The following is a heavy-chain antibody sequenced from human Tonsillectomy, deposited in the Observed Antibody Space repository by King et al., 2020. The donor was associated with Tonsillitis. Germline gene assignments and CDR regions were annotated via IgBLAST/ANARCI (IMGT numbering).Heavy chain of an antibody. CDR1: GYTFNGYY. CDR3: ARDRPPYSSSVDY. Sequence: VQLVQSGAEVKKPGASVKVSCKASGYTFNGYYMHWVRKAPGQGLEWMGCINPNSGGTNYAQKFQGRVTMTRDTSISTAYMELSRLRSDDTAVYYCARDRPPYSSSVDYWGQGTLVTVSS. J-gene: IGHJ4*02. V-gene: IGHV1-2*02. CDR2: INPNSGGT. D-gene: IGHD6-6*01.